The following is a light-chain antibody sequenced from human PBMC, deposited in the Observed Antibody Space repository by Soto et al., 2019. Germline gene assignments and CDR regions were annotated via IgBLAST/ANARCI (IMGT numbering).Light chain of an antibody. Sequence: AIQMTQSPSSLSASVGDRVTITCRASQGIRNDLGWYQQKPGKAPKLLIYAASSLQSGVPSRFSGSGSGTDFTLTISSRQPQDFATDYCLQDYNYPRTFGQGTKVEIK. CDR2: AAS. CDR1: QGIRND. CDR3: LQDYNYPRT. V-gene: IGKV1-6*01. J-gene: IGKJ1*01.